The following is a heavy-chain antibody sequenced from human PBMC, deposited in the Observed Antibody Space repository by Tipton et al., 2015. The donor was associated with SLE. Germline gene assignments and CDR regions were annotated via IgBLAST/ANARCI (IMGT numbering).Heavy chain of an antibody. CDR2: IYRSGST. J-gene: IGHJ4*02. V-gene: IGHV4-4*09. CDR3: ARDTSGSFALGY. Sequence: TLSLTCTVSGGSISNYYWSWIRQPPGKGLEWIGHIYRSGSTNYRPSLKSRVTISVDTSESQVSLRVTSVTAADTAVYYCARDTSGSFALGYWGQGTLVTVSS. CDR1: GGSISNYY. D-gene: IGHD1-26*01.